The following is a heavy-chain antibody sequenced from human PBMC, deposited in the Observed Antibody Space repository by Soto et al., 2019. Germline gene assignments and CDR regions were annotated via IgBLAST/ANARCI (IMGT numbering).Heavy chain of an antibody. J-gene: IGHJ4*02. V-gene: IGHV4-59*01. Sequence: PSETLSLTCTVSGGSISSYYWSWIRQPPGKGLEWIGYIYYSGSTNYNPSLKSRVTISVDTSKNQFSLKLSSVTAADTAVYYCARVVDGDYVGYFDYWGQGTLVTVSS. CDR1: GGSISSYY. D-gene: IGHD4-17*01. CDR3: ARVVDGDYVGYFDY. CDR2: IYYSGST.